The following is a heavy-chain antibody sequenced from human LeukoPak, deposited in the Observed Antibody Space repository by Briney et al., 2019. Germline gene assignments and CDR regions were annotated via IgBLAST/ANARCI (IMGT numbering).Heavy chain of an antibody. J-gene: IGHJ4*02. D-gene: IGHD3-10*01. Sequence: QPGGSLRLSCAASGFTFSSYWMNWVRQAPGKGLEWVANIKEDGSEKYYVDSVKGRFTISGDNAKNSLYLQMNSLRAEDTAVYYCAKEAYGSGEKMADYWGQGTLVTVSP. CDR3: AKEAYGSGEKMADY. CDR1: GFTFSSYW. V-gene: IGHV3-7*01. CDR2: IKEDGSEK.